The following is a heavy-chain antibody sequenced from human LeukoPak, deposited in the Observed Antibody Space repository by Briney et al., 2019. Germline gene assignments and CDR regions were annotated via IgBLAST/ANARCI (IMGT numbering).Heavy chain of an antibody. CDR1: AFTVSSNY. CDR3: ARRYPYSSAWHPSAFDV. J-gene: IGHJ3*01. D-gene: IGHD6-19*01. V-gene: IGHV3-66*01. Sequence: GGSLRLSCAASAFTVSSNYMSWVRQAPGKGLEWVSIIYSGGTTYYADSVKGRFTISRDNSKNTLYLQMNSLRAEDTAVYYCARRYPYSSAWHPSAFDVWGQGTMVTDSS. CDR2: IYSGGTT.